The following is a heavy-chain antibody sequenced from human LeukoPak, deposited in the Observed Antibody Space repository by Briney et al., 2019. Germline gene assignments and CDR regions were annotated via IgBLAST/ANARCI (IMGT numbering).Heavy chain of an antibody. CDR2: INTNTGNP. Sequence: ASVKVSCKASGYTFTSYAMNWVRQAPGQGLEWMGWINTNTGNPTYAQGFTGRFVFSLDTSVSTAYLQISSLKAEDTAVYYCASGGTYLILFPNYYMDVWGKGTTVTVSS. D-gene: IGHD1-14*01. V-gene: IGHV7-4-1*02. CDR3: ASGGTYLILFPNYYMDV. J-gene: IGHJ6*03. CDR1: GYTFTSYA.